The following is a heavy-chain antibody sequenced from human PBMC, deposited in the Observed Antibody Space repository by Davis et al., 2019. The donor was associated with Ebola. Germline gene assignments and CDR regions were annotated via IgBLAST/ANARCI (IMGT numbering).Heavy chain of an antibody. CDR1: GFTFSSYG. J-gene: IGHJ6*02. D-gene: IGHD3-3*01. CDR2: IWYDGSNK. CDR3: ARDPWSGYPYYYYGMDV. Sequence: GESLKISCAASGFTFSSYGMHWVRQAPGKGLEWVAVIWYDGSNKYYADSVKGRFTISRDNSKNTLYLQMNSLRAEDTAVYYCARDPWSGYPYYYYGMDVWGQGTTVTVSS. V-gene: IGHV3-33*01.